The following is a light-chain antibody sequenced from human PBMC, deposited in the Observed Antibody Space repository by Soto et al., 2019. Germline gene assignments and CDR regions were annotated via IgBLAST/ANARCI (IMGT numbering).Light chain of an antibody. CDR2: DVS. CDR3: SSYTSSSTHV. J-gene: IGLJ3*02. V-gene: IGLV2-14*01. Sequence: QSALTQPASVSGSPGQSITISCTGTSSDVGGYNYVSWYQQHPGKAPKLMIYDVSNRPSGVSNRFSGSKSGNTASLTISGLQAEDEADYYRSSYTSSSTHVFGGGTQLTVL. CDR1: SSDVGGYNY.